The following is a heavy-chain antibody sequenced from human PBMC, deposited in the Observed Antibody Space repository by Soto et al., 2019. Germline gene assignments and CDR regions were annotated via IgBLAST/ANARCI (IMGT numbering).Heavy chain of an antibody. V-gene: IGHV3-48*02. D-gene: IGHD6-6*01. CDR1: GFTFISYS. CDR2: ISSSSSTI. Sequence: PWGSLRLSCAASGFTFISYSINFFRHSPGKGLEWVSYISSSSSTIYYADSVKGRFTISRDNAKNSLYLQMNSLRDEDTAVYYCARDPEPSIAARRSIWGQGTMVTVSS. CDR3: ARDPEPSIAARRSI. J-gene: IGHJ3*02.